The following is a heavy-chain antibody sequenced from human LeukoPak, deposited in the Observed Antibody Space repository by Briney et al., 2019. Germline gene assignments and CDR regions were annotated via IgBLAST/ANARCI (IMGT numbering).Heavy chain of an antibody. V-gene: IGHV4-59*01. CDR2: IYHNRDT. CDR1: GGSIINYY. D-gene: IGHD3-16*02. CDR3: ARLRRYLDRGLEALDL. Sequence: SETLSLTCTVSGGSIINYYWIWIRQPPEKGLEGLEWIGYIYHNRDTNYNPSLKSRVTRSIDTSKNQFSLRVASVTAADTALYYCARLRRYLDRGLEALDLSGQGTLFTVSS. J-gene: IGHJ3*01.